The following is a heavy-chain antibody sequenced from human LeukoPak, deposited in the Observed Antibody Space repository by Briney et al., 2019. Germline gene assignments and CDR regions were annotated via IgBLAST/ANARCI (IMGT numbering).Heavy chain of an antibody. V-gene: IGHV1-69*04. CDR3: ARDLGYCAGASCSRWGYGFGI. CDR1: GGTFVSFT. J-gene: IGHJ3*02. Sequence: SVKVSCKASGGTFVSFTISWVRQAPGQGLEWMGRIIPMLGMSNYTQKFQDRVTITADKSTSTAYMELSGLRSEDTAVYYCARDLGYCAGASCSRWGYGFGIWGQGTKVIASS. D-gene: IGHD2-8*02. CDR2: IIPMLGMS.